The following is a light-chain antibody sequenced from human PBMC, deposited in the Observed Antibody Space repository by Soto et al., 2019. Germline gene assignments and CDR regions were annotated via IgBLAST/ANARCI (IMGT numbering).Light chain of an antibody. Sequence: DIQMTQSPSTLSTSVGDRVTITCRASQTIYTWLAWYQQKPGRAPKLLIYDASTLESWVPARFGGSGSGTEFTLTISSLQPDDFATYYCQQYNVYSWTFGQGTKVDIK. CDR3: QQYNVYSWT. V-gene: IGKV1-5*01. J-gene: IGKJ1*01. CDR2: DAS. CDR1: QTIYTW.